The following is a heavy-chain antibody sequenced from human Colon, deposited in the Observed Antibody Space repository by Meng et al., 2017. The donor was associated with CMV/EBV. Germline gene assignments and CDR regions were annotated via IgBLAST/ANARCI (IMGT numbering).Heavy chain of an antibody. CDR3: ARGGDAYNRYFYHGMDV. Sequence: ASVKVSCKASGYTFADYYIHWVRQAPGQGLEWMGWINPISGGTNYAQNFRGGVAMTRDTSISTAYMELSSLISDDTAVYYCARGGDAYNRYFYHGMDVWGQGTPVTVSS. CDR2: INPISGGT. J-gene: IGHJ6*02. D-gene: IGHD5-24*01. CDR1: GYTFADYY. V-gene: IGHV1-2*02.